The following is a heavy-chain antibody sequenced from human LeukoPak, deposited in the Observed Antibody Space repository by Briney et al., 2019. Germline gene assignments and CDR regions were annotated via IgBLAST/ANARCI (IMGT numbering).Heavy chain of an antibody. CDR2: VYHSGST. CDR1: GYSVSSGYF. V-gene: IGHV4-38-2*02. J-gene: IGHJ4*02. D-gene: IGHD4/OR15-4a*01. Sequence: SETLSLTCTVSGYSVSSGYFWGWIRQPPGKGLEWIGSVYHSGSTYYNPSLKSRVTISVDTSKNQFSLKLSSVTAADTAVYYCARDGAGRDNFDYWGQGTLVTVSS. CDR3: ARDGAGRDNFDY.